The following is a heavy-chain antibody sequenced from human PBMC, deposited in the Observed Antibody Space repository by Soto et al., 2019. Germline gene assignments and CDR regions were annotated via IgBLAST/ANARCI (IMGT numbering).Heavy chain of an antibody. V-gene: IGHV4-31*03. CDR3: ARDRWWPGYYYYGMDV. CDR2: IYYNGST. D-gene: IGHD2-15*01. Sequence: QVQLQESGPGLVKPSQTLSLTCSVSGGSISRGGYYWSWIRQHPGKGLEWIGYIYYNGSTYYNPSLTSRVTISVDTSKNQFSLKLSSVTAADTAVYYCARDRWWPGYYYYGMDVWGPGTTVTVSS. CDR1: GGSISRGGYY. J-gene: IGHJ6*02.